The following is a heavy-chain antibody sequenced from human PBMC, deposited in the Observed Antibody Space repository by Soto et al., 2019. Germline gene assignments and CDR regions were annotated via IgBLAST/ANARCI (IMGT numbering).Heavy chain of an antibody. J-gene: IGHJ6*02. CDR2: INHSGST. Sequence: QVQLQQWGAGLLKPSETLSLTCAVYGGSFSGYYWSWIRQPPGKGLEWIGEINHSGSTNYNPSLKSRVTISVDTSKHQYSLKLSSVTAANTAVDYCARRTRMVLVVIIGHSYYGMDVWGQGTTVTVSS. CDR1: GGSFSGYY. CDR3: ARRTRMVLVVIIGHSYYGMDV. D-gene: IGHD3-10*01. V-gene: IGHV4-34*01.